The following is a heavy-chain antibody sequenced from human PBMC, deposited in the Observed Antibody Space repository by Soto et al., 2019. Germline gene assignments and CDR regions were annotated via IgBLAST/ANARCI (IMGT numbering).Heavy chain of an antibody. Sequence: GASGKVSCKASGYTFTSYGISWVRQAPGQGLEWMGWISAYNDNTNYAQKLRGRVAMTADTSQSTAYMELRSLTSDDTAVYYCARDYCSSTSCYNPDYWGQGTLVTVSS. CDR1: GYTFTSYG. J-gene: IGHJ4*02. CDR2: ISAYNDNT. V-gene: IGHV1-18*01. D-gene: IGHD2-2*02. CDR3: ARDYCSSTSCYNPDY.